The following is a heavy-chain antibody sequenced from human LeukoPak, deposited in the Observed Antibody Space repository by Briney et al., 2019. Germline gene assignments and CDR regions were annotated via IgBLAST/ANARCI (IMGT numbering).Heavy chain of an antibody. D-gene: IGHD2-8*02. J-gene: IGHJ4*02. Sequence: GGSLRLSCAASGFTFSSYDMHWVRQAPGKGLEWVAVISYGGSNKYNADSVKGELTISRDKSNNTLYLPMNSLRAEDTDVYDFAREGGGRYWLSEYYFDYWGQGPLVTVSS. CDR3: AREGGGRYWLSEYYFDY. CDR2: ISYGGSNK. V-gene: IGHV3-30-3*01. CDR1: GFTFSSYD.